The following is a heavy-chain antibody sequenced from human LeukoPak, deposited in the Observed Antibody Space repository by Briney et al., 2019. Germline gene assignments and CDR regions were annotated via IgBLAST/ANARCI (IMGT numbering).Heavy chain of an antibody. J-gene: IGHJ5*02. Sequence: ASVKVSCKASGYTFTGYYMHWVRQAPGQGLEWMGWINPNSGGTNYAQKFQGRVTMTRDTSISTAYMELSRLRSDDTVVYYCASRYCSSTSCRINWFDPWGQGTLVTVSS. D-gene: IGHD2-2*01. V-gene: IGHV1-2*02. CDR1: GYTFTGYY. CDR3: ASRYCSSTSCRINWFDP. CDR2: INPNSGGT.